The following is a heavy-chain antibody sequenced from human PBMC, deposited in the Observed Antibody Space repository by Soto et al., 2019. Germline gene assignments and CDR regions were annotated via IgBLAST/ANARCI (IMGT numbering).Heavy chain of an antibody. CDR2: INPSGGST. CDR1: GYTFTSYY. D-gene: IGHD3-22*01. CDR3: AREGGQMGYYDSSAENWFDP. Sequence: ASVKVSCKASGYTFTSYYMHWVRQAPGQGLEWMGIINPSGGSTSYAQKLQGRVTMTRDTSTSTVYMELNSLRSEDTAVYYCAREGGQMGYYDSSAENWFDPWG. J-gene: IGHJ5*02. V-gene: IGHV1-46*03.